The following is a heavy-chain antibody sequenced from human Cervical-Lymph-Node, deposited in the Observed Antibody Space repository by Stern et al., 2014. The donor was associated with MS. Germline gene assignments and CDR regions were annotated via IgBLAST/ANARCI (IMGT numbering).Heavy chain of an antibody. D-gene: IGHD3-22*01. V-gene: IGHV4-61*02. J-gene: IGHJ5*02. CDR2: ISTSGST. CDR1: GGSISSGRYY. CDR3: ATDTGYYDSTGYLNWLDP. Sequence: VQLVESGPGLVKPSQTLSLNCTVSGGSISSGRYYWSWIRQPAGKGLEWNGRISTSGSTHYTPSLKSRVPISVDTPKTQFSLKLSSVTAADTAVYYCATDTGYYDSTGYLNWLDPWGQGTLVTVSS.